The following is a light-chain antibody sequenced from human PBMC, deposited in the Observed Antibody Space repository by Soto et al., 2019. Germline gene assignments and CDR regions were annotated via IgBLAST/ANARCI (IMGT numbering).Light chain of an antibody. J-gene: IGLJ3*02. Sequence: QSALTQPPSASGSPGQSVTISCTGSTSDVGGYEYVSWYQQHPGKAPKLMIFEVNKRPSGVPNRFSGSKSGNTASLTVSGLQSEDEASYYCSSFAGANIWVFGEGTKLTVL. V-gene: IGLV2-8*01. CDR1: TSDVGGYEY. CDR3: SSFAGANIWV. CDR2: EVN.